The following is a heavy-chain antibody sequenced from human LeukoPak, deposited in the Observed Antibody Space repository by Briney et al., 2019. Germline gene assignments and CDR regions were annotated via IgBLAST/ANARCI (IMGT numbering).Heavy chain of an antibody. V-gene: IGHV4-39*01. D-gene: IGHD3-22*01. CDR1: GGSISSSSYY. CDR2: IYYSGST. Sequence: PSETLSLTCTVSGGSISSSSYYWGWIRQPPGKGLEWIGSIYYSGSTYYNPSLKSRVTISVDTSKNQFSLKLSSVTAADAAVYYCARGGRYYYDSSGEFDYWGQGTLVTVSS. CDR3: ARGGRYYYDSSGEFDY. J-gene: IGHJ4*02.